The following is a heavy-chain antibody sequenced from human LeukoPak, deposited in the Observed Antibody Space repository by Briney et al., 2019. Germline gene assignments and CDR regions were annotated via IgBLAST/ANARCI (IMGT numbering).Heavy chain of an antibody. CDR3: ARVKSRGWELLGDAFDI. CDR1: GDSISNYY. Sequence: SETLSLICTVSGDSISNYYWSWIRQPPGKGLEWIGYIYYSGSTNYNPSLKSRVTISVDTSKNQFSLKLGSVTAADTAVYYCARVKSRGWELLGDAFDIWGQGTMVTVSS. V-gene: IGHV4-59*08. CDR2: IYYSGST. J-gene: IGHJ3*02. D-gene: IGHD1-26*01.